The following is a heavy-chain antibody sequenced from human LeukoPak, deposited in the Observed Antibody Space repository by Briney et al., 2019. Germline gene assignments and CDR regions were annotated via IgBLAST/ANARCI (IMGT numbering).Heavy chain of an antibody. CDR1: GYTFTGYY. D-gene: IGHD5-18*01. J-gene: IGHJ4*02. V-gene: IGHV1-2*02. CDR3: ASHTAMGPYYFDY. CDR2: VNPNSGGT. Sequence: EASVKVSCRASGYTFTGYYMHWVRQAPGQGLEWMGWVNPNSGGTNYAQKFQGRVTMTRDTSISTAYMELSRLRSDDTAVYYCASHTAMGPYYFDYWGQGTLVTVSS.